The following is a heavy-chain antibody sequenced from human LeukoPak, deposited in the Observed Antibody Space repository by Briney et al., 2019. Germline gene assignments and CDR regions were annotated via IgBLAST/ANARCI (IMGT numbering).Heavy chain of an antibody. CDR1: GGTFSSYA. D-gene: IGHD3-10*01. Sequence: ASVKVSCKASGGTFSSYAISWVRQAPGQGLEWMGGIIPIFGTANYAQKFQGRVTITADESTSTAYMELSSLRSEDTAVYYCAKVDYYGIFDYWGQGTLVTVSS. V-gene: IGHV1-69*13. CDR2: IIPIFGTA. J-gene: IGHJ4*02. CDR3: AKVDYYGIFDY.